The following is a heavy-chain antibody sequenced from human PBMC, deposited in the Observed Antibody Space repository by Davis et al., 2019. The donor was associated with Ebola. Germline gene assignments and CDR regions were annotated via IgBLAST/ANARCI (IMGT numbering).Heavy chain of an antibody. CDR1: GFTFSSYSMN. CDR3: ARQNGVGLGELSFFDY. D-gene: IGHD3-16*02. J-gene: IGHJ4*02. CDR2: MSYTGGT. Sequence: ESLKISCAASGFTFSSYSMNWVRQPPGKGLEWIGIMSYTGGTYYNPSLKRRVTISVDTSKNQFSLKLTSVTAADTAVYYCARQNGVGLGELSFFDYWGQGTLVTVSS. V-gene: IGHV4-39*01.